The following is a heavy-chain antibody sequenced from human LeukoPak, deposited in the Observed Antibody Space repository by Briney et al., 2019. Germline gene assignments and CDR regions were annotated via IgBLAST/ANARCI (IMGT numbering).Heavy chain of an antibody. D-gene: IGHD2-21*02. CDR2: IYYSGST. V-gene: IGHV4-59*01. J-gene: IGHJ3*02. CDR3: ARDGGDWDAFDI. Sequence: SGTLSLTCTASGGSISSYYWSWIRQPPGKGLEWIGYIYYSGSTNYNPSLKSRVTISVDTSKNQFSLKLSSVTAADTAVYYCARDGGDWDAFDIWGQGTTVTVSS. CDR1: GGSISSYY.